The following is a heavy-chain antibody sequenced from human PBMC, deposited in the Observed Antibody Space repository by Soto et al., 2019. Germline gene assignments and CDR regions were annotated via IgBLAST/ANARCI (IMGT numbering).Heavy chain of an antibody. Sequence: QVQLEQSGAEVKKPGSSVKVSCKASGGTFRNSAISWVRQAPGQGLEWMGGIMPIFRTPDYAHKFQGRVTITADESTSTADMELSGLRSDDTAVYYCARDNDRPQLGGNYYYILDVWGHGTTVTVSS. D-gene: IGHD1-1*01. V-gene: IGHV1-69*12. J-gene: IGHJ6*02. CDR1: GGTFRNSA. CDR2: IMPIFRTP. CDR3: ARDNDRPQLGGNYYYILDV.